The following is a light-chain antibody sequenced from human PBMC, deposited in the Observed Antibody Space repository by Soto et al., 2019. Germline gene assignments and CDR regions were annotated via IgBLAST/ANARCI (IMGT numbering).Light chain of an antibody. CDR1: QGIANY. V-gene: IGKV1-27*01. Sequence: DIQMTQSPSSLSASVGDRVTITCRASQGIANYLAWYQQKPGKVPKLLIYAASTLQAGVPSRFSGSGSGTEYTLTISSLQPEDVGTYYCQQYNTAPWTFGQGTKVEIK. CDR2: AAS. J-gene: IGKJ1*01. CDR3: QQYNTAPWT.